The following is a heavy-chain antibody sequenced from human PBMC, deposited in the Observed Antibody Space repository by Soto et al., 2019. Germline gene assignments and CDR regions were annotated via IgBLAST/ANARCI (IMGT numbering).Heavy chain of an antibody. V-gene: IGHV3-30-3*01. Sequence: QEQVVESGGGVVQPGRSLRLSCAASGFTFSTHAMHWVRQAPGRGLEWVAIISYDGTTKDYADSVKGRFTISRDHSKNAVYLQMNSLRSEDTALYYCARDWRTAGTTGWFDPWGQGTLVTVSS. CDR3: ARDWRTAGTTGWFDP. D-gene: IGHD6-13*01. J-gene: IGHJ5*02. CDR2: ISYDGTTK. CDR1: GFTFSTHA.